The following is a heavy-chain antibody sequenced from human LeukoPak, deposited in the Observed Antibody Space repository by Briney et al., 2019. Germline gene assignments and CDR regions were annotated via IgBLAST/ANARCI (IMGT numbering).Heavy chain of an antibody. Sequence: GGSLRLSCAASGFTFSSYSMNWVRQAPGKGLEWVSSISSSSSYIYYADSVKGRFTISRDNAKNSLYLQMNSLRAEDTAVYYGSRAPPYIAAAGPNWFDPWGQGTLVTVSS. CDR1: GFTFSSYS. CDR2: ISSSSSYI. V-gene: IGHV3-21*01. CDR3: SRAPPYIAAAGPNWFDP. D-gene: IGHD6-13*01. J-gene: IGHJ5*02.